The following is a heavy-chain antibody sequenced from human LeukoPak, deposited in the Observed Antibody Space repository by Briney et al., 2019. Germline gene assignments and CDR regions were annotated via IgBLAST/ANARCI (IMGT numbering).Heavy chain of an antibody. CDR2: IIPIFGTA. Sequence: ASVKVSCKASGGTFSSYAISWVRQAPGQGLEWMGGIIPIFGTANYAQKFQGRVTITADESTSTAYMELSSLRSEDTAVHYCATRRGYCSSTSCRKYYFDYWGQGTLVTVSS. J-gene: IGHJ4*02. D-gene: IGHD2-2*01. V-gene: IGHV1-69*13. CDR1: GGTFSSYA. CDR3: ATRRGYCSSTSCRKYYFDY.